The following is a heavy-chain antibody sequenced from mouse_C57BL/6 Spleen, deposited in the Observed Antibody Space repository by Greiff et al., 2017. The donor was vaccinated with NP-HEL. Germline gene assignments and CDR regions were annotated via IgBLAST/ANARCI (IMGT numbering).Heavy chain of an antibody. J-gene: IGHJ4*01. Sequence: VQLQQPGAELVKPGASVKLSCKASGYTFTSYWMQWVKQRPGQGLEWIGEIDPSDSYTNYNQKFKGKATLTVDTSSSTAYMQLSSLTSEDSAVYYCARNADYWGQGTSVTVSS. V-gene: IGHV1-50*01. CDR1: GYTFTSYW. CDR3: ARNADY. CDR2: IDPSDSYT.